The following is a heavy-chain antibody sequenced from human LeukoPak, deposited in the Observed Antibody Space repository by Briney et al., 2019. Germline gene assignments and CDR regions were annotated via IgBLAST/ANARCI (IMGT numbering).Heavy chain of an antibody. J-gene: IGHJ4*02. Sequence: GESLKISCKGSGYRFNSSWIGWVRQMPGKGLEWMGIIYPGDSETRYSPSFQGQVTISADKSISAAYLQWSSLKASGTAMYYCARLGPMLRGGAPFDYWGQGTLVTVSS. CDR3: ARLGPMLRGGAPFDY. D-gene: IGHD3-10*01. V-gene: IGHV5-51*01. CDR1: GYRFNSSW. CDR2: IYPGDSET.